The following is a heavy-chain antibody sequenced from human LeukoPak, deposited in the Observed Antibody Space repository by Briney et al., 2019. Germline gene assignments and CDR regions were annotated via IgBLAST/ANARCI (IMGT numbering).Heavy chain of an antibody. CDR1: GGXISSYY. V-gene: IGHV4-59*12. J-gene: IGHJ1*01. CDR2: IYYSGST. D-gene: IGHD3-22*01. Sequence: SETLSLTCSVSGGXISSYYCSWIRQPPGKGLEWIGYIYYSGSTNYNPSLKSRVTISVDTSKNQFSLRLSSVTAADTAIYYCASVSYDTSLQHWGQGTLVTVSS. CDR3: ASVSYDTSLQH.